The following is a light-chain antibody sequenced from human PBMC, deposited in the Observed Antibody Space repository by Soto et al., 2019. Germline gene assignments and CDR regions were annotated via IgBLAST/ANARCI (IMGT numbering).Light chain of an antibody. Sequence: EIILTQSPASLSVSPGERATLSCRASQSVNNNLAWYQQKRGQAPRLLIYGASTRATGIPGRFRGSGSGTEFTLTITSLQSEDFATYFCQQGYDTPITFGQGTRLEIK. V-gene: IGKV3-15*01. CDR2: GAS. J-gene: IGKJ5*01. CDR3: QQGYDTPIT. CDR1: QSVNNN.